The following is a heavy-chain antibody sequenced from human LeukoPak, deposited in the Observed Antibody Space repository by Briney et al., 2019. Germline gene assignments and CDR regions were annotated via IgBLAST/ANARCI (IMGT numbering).Heavy chain of an antibody. CDR1: GFTFSSYA. D-gene: IGHD2-2*01. V-gene: IGHV3-23*01. J-gene: IGHJ5*02. Sequence: PGGSLRLSCAASGFTFSSYAMSWVRQAPGKGLEWVSAISGSGGSTYYADSVKGRFTISRDNSKNTLYLQMNSLRAEDTAVYYCAKSGIKYQLHHNWFDPWGQGTLVTVSS. CDR3: AKSGIKYQLHHNWFDP. CDR2: ISGSGGST.